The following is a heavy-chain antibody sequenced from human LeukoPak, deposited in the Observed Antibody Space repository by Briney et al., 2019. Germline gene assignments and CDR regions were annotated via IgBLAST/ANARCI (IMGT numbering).Heavy chain of an antibody. Sequence: GGSLRLSCAASGFTFTSYGISWVRQAPGQGLEWMGWISAYNGNTKYAQKLQGRVTMTTDTSTSTAYMELRSLRSDDTAVYYCARPAVAGTKVDAFDIWGQGTMVTVSS. V-gene: IGHV1-18*01. CDR2: ISAYNGNT. D-gene: IGHD6-19*01. J-gene: IGHJ3*02. CDR1: GFTFTSYG. CDR3: ARPAVAGTKVDAFDI.